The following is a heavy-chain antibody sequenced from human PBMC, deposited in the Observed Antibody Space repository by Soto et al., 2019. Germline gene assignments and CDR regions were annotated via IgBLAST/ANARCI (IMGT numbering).Heavy chain of an antibody. CDR3: AGRTRSRFAY. D-gene: IGHD6-19*01. CDR1: GGSINTPGFY. Sequence: SGTLALGCTVSGGSINTPGFYWTWIRQPPGKGLEWIASIYYSGSTYYNPSVQSRVTISVDTSKNQFSLKLGSVTAADTAIYYCAGRTRSRFAYWARGTLVPAPQ. V-gene: IGHV4-39*01. CDR2: IYYSGST. J-gene: IGHJ4*02.